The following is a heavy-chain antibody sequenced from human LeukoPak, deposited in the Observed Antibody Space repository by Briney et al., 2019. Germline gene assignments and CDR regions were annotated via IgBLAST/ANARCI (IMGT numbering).Heavy chain of an antibody. CDR2: INPNSGGT. CDR1: GYTFTGYY. V-gene: IGHV1-2*02. J-gene: IGHJ4*02. CDR3: ARDTSDFPHLYYFDY. D-gene: IGHD3-3*01. Sequence: GASVKVSCKASGYTFTGYYMHWVRQAPGQGLEWMGWINPNSGGTNYAQKFQGRVTMTRDTSISTAYMELSRLRSDDTAVYYCARDTSDFPHLYYFDYWGQGTLVTVSS.